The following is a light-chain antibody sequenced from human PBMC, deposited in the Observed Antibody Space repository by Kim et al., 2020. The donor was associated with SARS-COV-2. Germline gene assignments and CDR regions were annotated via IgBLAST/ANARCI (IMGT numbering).Light chain of an antibody. CDR2: DVS. J-gene: IGLJ3*02. CDR3: SSYTSGSTWV. Sequence: GQSITISCTGTSGDIGRYNYVSWYQQHPGKAPKLMIYDVSKRPSGVSNRFSGSKSGNTASLTISGLQAEDETDYFCSSYTSGSTWVFGGGTQLTVL. CDR1: SGDIGRYNY. V-gene: IGLV2-14*04.